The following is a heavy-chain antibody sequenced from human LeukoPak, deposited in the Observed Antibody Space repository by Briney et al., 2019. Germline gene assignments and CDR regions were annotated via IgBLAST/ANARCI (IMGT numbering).Heavy chain of an antibody. Sequence: KPSETLSLTCTVSGGSISTYSWSWIRQPPGKGLEWIGYIYYTGRTSYNPSLKSRVTISVDTSKNQFSLRLSSVTAADTAVYYCATWRTAKTRFDYWGQGTLVTVSS. D-gene: IGHD3-3*01. CDR1: GGSISTYS. V-gene: IGHV4-59*08. J-gene: IGHJ4*02. CDR2: IYYTGRT. CDR3: ATWRTAKTRFDY.